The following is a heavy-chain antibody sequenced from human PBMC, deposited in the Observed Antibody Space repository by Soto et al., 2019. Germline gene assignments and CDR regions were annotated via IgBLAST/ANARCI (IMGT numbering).Heavy chain of an antibody. CDR1: GGSVSSGDYY. CDR2: IYYSWST. Sequence: QVQLQESCPGLVKPSQTLSLTCTVSGGSVSSGDYYWRWIRQPPGKGLEWIGYIYYSWSTYYNPALKRRITISVDTSNNQFSLKLSPVTAADTAEYYCASQSTLPGPDYWGQGTLVTVSS. J-gene: IGHJ4*02. V-gene: IGHV4-30-4*01. CDR3: ASQSTLPGPDY. D-gene: IGHD1-1*01.